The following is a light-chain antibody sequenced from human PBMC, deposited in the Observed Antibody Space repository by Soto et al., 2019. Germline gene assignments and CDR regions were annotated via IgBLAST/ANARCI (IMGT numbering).Light chain of an antibody. V-gene: IGKV3-15*01. CDR3: QQYNNWPPIT. CDR2: GAS. CDR1: QSVSSSY. Sequence: EIVLTQSPGTLSLSPGERATLSCRASQSVSSSYLAWYQQKPGQAPRLLIYGASTRVTGIPARFSGSGSGTEFTFTISSLQSEDFAVYYCQQYNNWPPITFGQGTRLEIK. J-gene: IGKJ5*01.